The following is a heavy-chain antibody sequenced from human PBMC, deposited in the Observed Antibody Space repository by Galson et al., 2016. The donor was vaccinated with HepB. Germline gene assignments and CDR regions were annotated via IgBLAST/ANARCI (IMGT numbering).Heavy chain of an antibody. J-gene: IGHJ6*03. CDR3: THPATSEFYYMDV. V-gene: IGHV2-5*02. CDR2: IYWDDDK. CDR1: GFSLRTTGVG. D-gene: IGHD1-26*01. Sequence: PALVKPTQTLTLTCSFSGFSLRTTGVGVGWIRQPPGKALEWLALIYWDDDKRYNPSLRSRLTINKDTSKNQVVLTLTDMDLVDTATYYCTHPATSEFYYMDVWGKGTTVTVSS.